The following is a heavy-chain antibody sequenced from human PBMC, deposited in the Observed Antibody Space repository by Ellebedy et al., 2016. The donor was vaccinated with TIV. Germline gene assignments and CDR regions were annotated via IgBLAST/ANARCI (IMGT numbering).Heavy chain of an antibody. D-gene: IGHD4-11*01. CDR2: IFYSGST. CDR1: GGSISSSSYY. Sequence: SETLSLTCIVSGGSISSSSYYWGWVRQPPGMGLEWMGNIFYSGSTDYNPSLKSRVTISVDTSKNQFSLRLSSVTAADTAVYYCARLDSDYTLAFFDHWGQGTLVIVSS. V-gene: IGHV4-39*01. CDR3: ARLDSDYTLAFFDH. J-gene: IGHJ4*02.